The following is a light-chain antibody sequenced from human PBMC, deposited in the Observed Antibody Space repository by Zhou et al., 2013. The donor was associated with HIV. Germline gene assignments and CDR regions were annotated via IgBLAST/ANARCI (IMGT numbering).Light chain of an antibody. CDR3: QQSYSTPLS. CDR2: AAS. V-gene: IGKV1-39*01. J-gene: IGKJ4*01. Sequence: DIQMTQSPSSLSASVGDRVTITCRASQTINNYLNWYQQKPGKAPTLLIYAASTLQSGVPSRFSGSGSGTDFTLTISSLKLEDFATYFCQQSYSTPLSFGGGTKVEIK. CDR1: QTINNY.